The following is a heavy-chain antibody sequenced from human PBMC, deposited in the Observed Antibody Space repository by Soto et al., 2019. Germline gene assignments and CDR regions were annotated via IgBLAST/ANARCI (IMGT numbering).Heavy chain of an antibody. CDR1: GGTFSSYA. J-gene: IGHJ3*02. CDR2: IIPIFGTA. CDR3: ASRPRPMIDPGAFYI. V-gene: IGHV1-69*01. Sequence: QVQLVQSGAEVKKPGSSVKVSCKASGGTFSSYAISWVRQAPGHGLEWMGGIIPIFGTANYAQKFQGRVTITADESTSTAYMELLSLRSEDTAVYYCASRPRPMIDPGAFYILGQGTMVTVSS. D-gene: IGHD3-22*01.